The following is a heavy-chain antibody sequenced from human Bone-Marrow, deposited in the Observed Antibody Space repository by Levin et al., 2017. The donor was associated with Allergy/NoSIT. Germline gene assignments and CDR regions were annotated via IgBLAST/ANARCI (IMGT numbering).Heavy chain of an antibody. V-gene: IGHV4-59*01. CDR1: GASIRSYY. J-gene: IGHJ4*02. D-gene: IGHD5-24*01. CDR3: ARTVLGRASYDS. Sequence: SETLSLTCKVSGASIRSYYWSWIRQPPRKGLEWIGYIYYSGTTKYNPSLKSRVTISVDTSKNHLSLKLSSVTAADTAVYYCARTVLGRASYDSWGQGTLVIVSS. CDR2: IYYSGTT.